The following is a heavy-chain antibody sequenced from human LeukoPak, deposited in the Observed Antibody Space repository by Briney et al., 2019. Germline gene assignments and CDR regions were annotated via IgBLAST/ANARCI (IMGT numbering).Heavy chain of an antibody. CDR2: IKSKTDGGTT. CDR3: TTPSWNYNY. CDR1: GFTFRKAW. Sequence: GFLKLSCAAPGFTFRKAWMSWVRQAPGKGLGWVGRIKSKTDGGTTDYAAPVKGRFTISRDDSKNTLYLQMNSLKTEDTAVYYCTTPSWNYNYWGQGTLVTVSS. D-gene: IGHD1-7*01. V-gene: IGHV3-15*01. J-gene: IGHJ4*02.